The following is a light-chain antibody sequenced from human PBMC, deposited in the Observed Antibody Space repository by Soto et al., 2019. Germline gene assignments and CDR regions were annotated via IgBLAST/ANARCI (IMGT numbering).Light chain of an antibody. V-gene: IGKV1-39*01. CDR1: QSIDSN. CDR2: AAS. J-gene: IGKJ2*01. CDR3: QQNYRTPYT. Sequence: DIQMTQSPSSLSASVGDRVTITCRASQSIDSNLNWYQQKPGKAPKLLIYAASGLPSGVPSRFTGSGSGTDFTLTLSSLQPEDFAAYYCQQNYRTPYTFGQGTKLEIK.